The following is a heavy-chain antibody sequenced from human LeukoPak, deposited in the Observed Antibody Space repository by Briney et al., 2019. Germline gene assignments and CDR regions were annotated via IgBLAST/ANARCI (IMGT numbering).Heavy chain of an antibody. J-gene: IGHJ6*02. Sequence: GGSLRLSCAASRFTFSSYAMHWVRQAPGKGLEWVALISYDGSSKFYAHSVKGRFTISRDNSKNTLYLQMNSLRAEDTAVYYCARAQHSSGWSYGMDVWGQGTTVTVSS. CDR2: ISYDGSSK. V-gene: IGHV3-30-3*01. D-gene: IGHD6-19*01. CDR1: RFTFSSYA. CDR3: ARAQHSSGWSYGMDV.